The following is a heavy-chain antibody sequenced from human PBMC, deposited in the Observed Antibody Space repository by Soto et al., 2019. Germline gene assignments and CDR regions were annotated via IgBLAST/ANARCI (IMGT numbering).Heavy chain of an antibody. D-gene: IGHD2-8*01. J-gene: IGHJ6*02. CDR3: ARDRGYCTNGVCSYYYYGMDV. V-gene: IGHV1-69*13. CDR1: GGTFSSYA. Sequence: SVKVSCKASGGTFSSYAISWVRQAPGQGLKWMGGIIPIFGTANYAQKFQGRVTITADESTSTAYMELSSLRSEDTAVYYCARDRGYCTNGVCSYYYYGMDVWGQGTTVTVSS. CDR2: IIPIFGTA.